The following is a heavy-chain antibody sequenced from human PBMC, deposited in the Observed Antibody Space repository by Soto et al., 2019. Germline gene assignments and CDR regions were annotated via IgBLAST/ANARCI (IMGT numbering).Heavy chain of an antibody. J-gene: IGHJ2*01. CDR2: IIPIFGTA. Sequence: QVQLVQSGAEVKKPGSSVTVSCKASGGTFSSYTISWVRQAPGQGLEWMGGIIPIFGTANYAQKFQGRFTITADESTSTAYMELCSLRSEETAVYYCARGNHRWLQLWYFDLWGRVTLVTVSS. V-gene: IGHV1-69*12. CDR3: ARGNHRWLQLWYFDL. D-gene: IGHD5-12*01. CDR1: GGTFSSYT.